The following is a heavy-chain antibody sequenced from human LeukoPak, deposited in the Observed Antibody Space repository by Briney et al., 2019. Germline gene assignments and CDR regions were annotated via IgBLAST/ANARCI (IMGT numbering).Heavy chain of an antibody. V-gene: IGHV4-39*01. CDR2: TSGST. J-gene: IGHJ6*03. CDR3: ARGGYYDFWSGYYSYMDV. CDR1: GGSVNTDTYT. Sequence: SETLSLTCTVSGGSVNTDTYTWGWSRQPPGKGLEWIGSTSGSTYYNPSLKSRVTISVDTSKNQFSLRLSSVTAADTAVYYCARGGYYDFWSGYYSYMDVWGKGTTVTVSS. D-gene: IGHD3-3*01.